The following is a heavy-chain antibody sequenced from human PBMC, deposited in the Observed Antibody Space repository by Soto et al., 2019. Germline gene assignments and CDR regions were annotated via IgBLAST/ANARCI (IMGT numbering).Heavy chain of an antibody. CDR1: GFTFNTYG. D-gene: IGHD5-18*01. Sequence: QVQLVESGGAVVQPGKSLRLSCAASGFTFNTYGMYWVRQAPGKGLEWVAAISYDGSNKYHADSVKGRFTISRDNSKNTLYLQMNSLRVEDKAVYYCAKDIVRYTYGACDYWGQGDLVTVSS. V-gene: IGHV3-30*18. J-gene: IGHJ4*02. CDR3: AKDIVRYTYGACDY. CDR2: ISYDGSNK.